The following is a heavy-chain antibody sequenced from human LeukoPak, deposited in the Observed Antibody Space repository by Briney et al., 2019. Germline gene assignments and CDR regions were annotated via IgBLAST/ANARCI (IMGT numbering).Heavy chain of an antibody. D-gene: IGHD2-8*01. Sequence: GGSLRLSCAASGFTFSSYVMHWVRQAPGKGLEWVAVISYDGSNKYYADSVKGRFTISRDNSKNTLYLQMNSLRAEDTAVYYCAGSLGYCTSNVCYLKYWGQGTLVTVSS. V-gene: IGHV3-30*04. CDR2: ISYDGSNK. J-gene: IGHJ4*02. CDR1: GFTFSSYV. CDR3: AGSLGYCTSNVCYLKY.